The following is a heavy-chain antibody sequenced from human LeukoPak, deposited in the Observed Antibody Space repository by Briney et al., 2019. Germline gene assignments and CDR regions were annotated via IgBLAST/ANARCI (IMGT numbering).Heavy chain of an antibody. Sequence: ASVKVSCKASGGTFSSYAISWVRQAPGQGLEWMGGIIPIFGTANYAQKFQGRVTITTDESTCTAYMELSSLRSEDTAVYYCAREGYGGPHDAFDIWGQGTMVTVSS. V-gene: IGHV1-69*05. D-gene: IGHD4-23*01. J-gene: IGHJ3*02. CDR2: IIPIFGTA. CDR3: AREGYGGPHDAFDI. CDR1: GGTFSSYA.